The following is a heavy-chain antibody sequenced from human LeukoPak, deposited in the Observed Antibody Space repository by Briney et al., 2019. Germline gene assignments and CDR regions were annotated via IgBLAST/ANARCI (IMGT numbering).Heavy chain of an antibody. D-gene: IGHD3-22*01. V-gene: IGHV1-18*01. Sequence: ASVTVSCTASGYTFTSYGISWVRQAPGQGLEWMGWISAYNGNTNYAQKLQGRVTMTTDTSTSTAYMELRSLRSDDTAVYYCARTILYYDSSGRIFDYWGQGTLVTVST. CDR3: ARTILYYDSSGRIFDY. CDR1: GYTFTSYG. J-gene: IGHJ4*02. CDR2: ISAYNGNT.